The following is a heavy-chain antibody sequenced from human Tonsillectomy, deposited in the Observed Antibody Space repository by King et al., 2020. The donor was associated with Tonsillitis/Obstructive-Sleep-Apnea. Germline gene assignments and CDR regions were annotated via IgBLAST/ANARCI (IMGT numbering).Heavy chain of an antibody. D-gene: IGHD5-12*01. J-gene: IGHJ4*02. CDR1: GFTFSNYD. V-gene: IGHV3-23*04. Sequence: VQLVESGGGLVPPGGSLRLSCEASGFTFSNYDMNWVRQAPGQGLEWVCAISGTGGSTYYAESMQGRVTISRDNSMNTLYLQMNSLRAEDTAVYYCAKEKYSGDDAVFEYWGQGTLVTVSS. CDR2: ISGTGGST. CDR3: AKEKYSGDDAVFEY.